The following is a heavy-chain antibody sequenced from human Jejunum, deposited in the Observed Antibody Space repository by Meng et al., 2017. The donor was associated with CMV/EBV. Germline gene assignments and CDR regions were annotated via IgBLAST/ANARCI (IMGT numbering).Heavy chain of an antibody. Sequence: FSTYGMHWVRRAASKGRRWVAFIQHDRNDEYYTGSVKGRFTISRDNSKNTLYLQMNSLRAEDTAVYYCAKDRVPIGGYYFYGMDVWGQGSTVTVSS. CDR3: AKDRVPIGGYYFYGMDV. V-gene: IGHV3-30*02. CDR2: IQHDRNDE. D-gene: IGHD6-13*01. J-gene: IGHJ6*02. CDR1: FSTYG.